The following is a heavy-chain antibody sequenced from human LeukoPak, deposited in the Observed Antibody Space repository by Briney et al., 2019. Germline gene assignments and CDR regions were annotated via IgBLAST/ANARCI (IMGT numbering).Heavy chain of an antibody. CDR3: ARHGGAAYYYGMDV. J-gene: IGHJ6*04. D-gene: IGHD6-13*01. Sequence: GESLKISCQGTRYSFTSYWSSWVRQMPGKGLEWMGRIDTSASYTNYSPSFQGHVTISADKSISTAYLQWSSLKASDTAMYYCARHGGAAYYYGMDVWGKGTTVTVSS. V-gene: IGHV5-10-1*01. CDR1: RYSFTSYW. CDR2: IDTSASYT.